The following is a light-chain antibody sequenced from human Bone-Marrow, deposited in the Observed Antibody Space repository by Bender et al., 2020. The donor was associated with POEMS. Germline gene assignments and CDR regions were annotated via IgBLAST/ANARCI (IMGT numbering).Light chain of an antibody. J-gene: IGLJ2*01. CDR3: SSFTRAGTLS. Sequence: QSVLTQPPSVSGTPGQRVTISCSGSGSNIGGYPVNWYQQLPGTAPKLLIYRNNQRPSGVSYRFSGSKSDNTASLTISGLRAEDEAEYYCSSFTRAGTLSFGGGTKLTVL. V-gene: IGLV1-44*01. CDR1: GSNIGGYP. CDR2: RNN.